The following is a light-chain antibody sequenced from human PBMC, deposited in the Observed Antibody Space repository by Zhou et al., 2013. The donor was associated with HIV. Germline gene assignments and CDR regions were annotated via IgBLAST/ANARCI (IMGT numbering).Light chain of an antibody. V-gene: IGKV3-11*01. CDR1: QSVSSY. Sequence: EIVLTQSPATLSLSPGERATLSCRASQSVSSYLAWYQQKPGQAPRLLIYDASNRATGIPARFSGSGSGTDFTLTISSLEPEDFAVYYCQQYKNWPPTFGGGTKVEIK. CDR3: QQYKNWPPT. J-gene: IGKJ4*01. CDR2: DAS.